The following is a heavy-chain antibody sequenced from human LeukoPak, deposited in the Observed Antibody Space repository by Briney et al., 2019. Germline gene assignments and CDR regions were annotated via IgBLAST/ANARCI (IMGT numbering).Heavy chain of an antibody. Sequence: GGSLRLPCAASGFTFSRYAMSWVRQTPEKGLEWVSVISGSDGSTYYADSVRGRFTISRDDSGNTLFLQMNSLRAEDTAVYYCARQVSCDTTTCYAGMPPDYWGQGTLVTVSS. D-gene: IGHD2-2*01. CDR2: ISGSDGST. J-gene: IGHJ4*02. CDR1: GFTFSRYA. CDR3: ARQVSCDTTTCYAGMPPDY. V-gene: IGHV3-23*01.